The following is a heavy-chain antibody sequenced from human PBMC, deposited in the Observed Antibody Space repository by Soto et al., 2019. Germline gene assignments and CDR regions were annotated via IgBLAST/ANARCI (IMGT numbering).Heavy chain of an antibody. V-gene: IGHV4-61*01. CDR1: GGSVSSGSYY. CDR3: ARGEDRSSTGYYYYYGMDV. J-gene: IGHJ6*02. D-gene: IGHD6-6*01. CDR2: IYYSGIT. Sequence: PSETLSLTCTVSGGSVSSGSYYWSWIRQPPGKGLEWIGYIYYSGITNYNPSLKSRVTISVYTSKNQFSLKLSSVPAADTAVYYCARGEDRSSTGYYYYYGMDVWGQGTTVTVSS.